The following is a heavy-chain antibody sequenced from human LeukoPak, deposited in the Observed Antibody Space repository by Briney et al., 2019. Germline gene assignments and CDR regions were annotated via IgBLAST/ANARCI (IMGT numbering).Heavy chain of an antibody. CDR2: IQSDGSKT. J-gene: IGHJ6*02. Sequence: GGSLRLSCAASGFSFSNYGMHWVRQAPGKGLEWVALIQSDGSKTYSADSVKGRFTISRDNPRNTLYLQMNRLRPGDTAVYCCAKRYCKSATCRSDMDAWGQGTTVTVSS. CDR3: AKRYCKSATCRSDMDA. CDR1: GFSFSNYG. D-gene: IGHD2-15*01. V-gene: IGHV3-30*02.